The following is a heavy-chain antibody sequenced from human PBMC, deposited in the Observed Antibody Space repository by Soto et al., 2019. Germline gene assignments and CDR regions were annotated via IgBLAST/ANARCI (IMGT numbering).Heavy chain of an antibody. D-gene: IGHD2-2*01. V-gene: IGHV1-69*01. CDR1: GGTFRSYA. CDR3: ARSQGSSTSLEIYYYYYYGMDV. Sequence: QVQLVQSGAEVKKPGSSVKVSCTASGGTFRSYAISWVRQAPGQGLEWMGGLIPISGTANYAQKFQGRVTITADESTSTAYMELSSLRSEDTAVYYCARSQGSSTSLEIYYYYYYGMDVWGQGSTVTVSS. CDR2: LIPISGTA. J-gene: IGHJ6*02.